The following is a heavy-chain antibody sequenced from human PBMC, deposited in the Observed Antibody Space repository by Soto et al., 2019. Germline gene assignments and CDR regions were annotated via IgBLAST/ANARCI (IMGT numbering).Heavy chain of an antibody. V-gene: IGHV1-18*01. D-gene: IGHD3-10*01. J-gene: IGHJ6*02. CDR3: ARDGRRGFGKTNYYYYYGMDV. CDR2: ISAYNGNT. CDR1: GYTFTSYG. Sequence: ASVKVSCKASGYTFTSYGISWVRQAPGQGLEWIGWISAYNGNTNYAQKLQGRVTMTTDTSTSTAYMELRSLRSDDTAVYYCARDGRRGFGKTNYYYYYGMDVWGQGTTVTVSS.